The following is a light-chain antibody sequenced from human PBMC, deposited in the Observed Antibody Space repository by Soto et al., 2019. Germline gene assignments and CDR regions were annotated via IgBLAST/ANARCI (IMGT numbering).Light chain of an antibody. CDR1: SRDVGSYNL. J-gene: IGLJ2*01. Sequence: QSVLTPPASVSGSPGQSITISCTGPSRDVGSYNLVSWYQQHPGKAPKLLIYEVSKRPSGVSNRFSGSKSGNTASLTISGLQAEDEADYYCCSYAGSSTHVVFGGGTKLTVL. CDR3: CSYAGSSTHVV. CDR2: EVS. V-gene: IGLV2-23*02.